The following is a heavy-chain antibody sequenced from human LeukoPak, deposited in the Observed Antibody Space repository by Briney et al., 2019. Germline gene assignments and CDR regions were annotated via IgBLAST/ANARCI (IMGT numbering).Heavy chain of an antibody. CDR2: ISDSGGRT. J-gene: IGHJ4*02. Sequence: GGSLRLSCALSGITLSNYGMSWVRQAPGKGLEWVAGISDSGGRTNYADSVKGRFTISRDNPKNTLYLQMNSLRAEDTAVYFCAKRGVVIRVILVGFHKEAYYFDSWGQGALVTVSS. V-gene: IGHV3-23*01. CDR1: GITLSNYG. CDR3: AKRGVVIRVILVGFHKEAYYFDS. D-gene: IGHD3-22*01.